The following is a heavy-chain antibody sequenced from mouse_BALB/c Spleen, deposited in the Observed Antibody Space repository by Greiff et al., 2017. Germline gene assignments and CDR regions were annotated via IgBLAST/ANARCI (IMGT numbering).Heavy chain of an antibody. Sequence: ESGPGLVKPSQSLSLTCTVTGYSITSDYAWNWIRQFPGNKLEWMGYISYSGSTSYNPSLKSRISITQDTSKNQFFLQLNSVTTEDTATYYCARGYYDYWGQGTTLTVSS. CDR1: GYSITSDYA. CDR3: ARGYYDY. V-gene: IGHV3-2*02. CDR2: ISYSGST. J-gene: IGHJ2*01.